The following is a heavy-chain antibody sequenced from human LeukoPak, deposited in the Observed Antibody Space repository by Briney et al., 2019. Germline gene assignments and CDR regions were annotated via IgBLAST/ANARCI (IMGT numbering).Heavy chain of an antibody. CDR1: GFTFSSYA. D-gene: IGHD3-22*01. V-gene: IGHV3-23*01. Sequence: GGSLRLSCAASGFTFSSYAMSWVRQAPGKGLEWVSAISGSGGSTYYADSVKGRFTISRDTSKNTLYLQMNSLRAEDTAVYYCASLPPPYDSSGYYLDYWGQGNLVTVSS. CDR2: ISGSGGST. CDR3: ASLPPPYDSSGYYLDY. J-gene: IGHJ4*02.